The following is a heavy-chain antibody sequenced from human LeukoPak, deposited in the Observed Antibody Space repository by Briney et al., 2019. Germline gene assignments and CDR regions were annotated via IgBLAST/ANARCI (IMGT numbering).Heavy chain of an antibody. CDR2: INPSGGST. J-gene: IGHJ2*01. Sequence: ASVKVSCKASGYTFTGYYMHWVRQAPGQGREWMGIINPSGGSTSYAQKFQGRVTMTRDMSTSTVYMELSSLRSEDTAVYYCARDRVAGPADWYFDLWGRGTLVTVSS. CDR3: ARDRVAGPADWYFDL. V-gene: IGHV1-46*01. D-gene: IGHD6-19*01. CDR1: GYTFTGYY.